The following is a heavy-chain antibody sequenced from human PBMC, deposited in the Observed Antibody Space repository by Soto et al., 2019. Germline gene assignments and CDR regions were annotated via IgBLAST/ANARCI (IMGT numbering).Heavy chain of an antibody. V-gene: IGHV4-31*03. Sequence: SETLSLTCTVSGGSISSGGYYWSWIRQHPGKGLEWIGYIYYSGSTYYNPSLKSRVTISVDTSKNQFSLKLSSVTAADTAVYYCARERGRDYYYYGMDVWGQGTTVTVSS. CDR1: GGSISSGGYY. CDR3: ARERGRDYYYYGMDV. J-gene: IGHJ6*02. CDR2: IYYSGST.